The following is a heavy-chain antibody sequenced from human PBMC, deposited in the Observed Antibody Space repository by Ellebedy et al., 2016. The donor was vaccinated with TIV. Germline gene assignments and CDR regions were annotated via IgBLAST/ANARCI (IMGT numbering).Heavy chain of an antibody. D-gene: IGHD3-16*02. J-gene: IGHJ3*02. CDR2: VTGSGSST. V-gene: IGHV3-23*01. Sequence: GESLKISCAASGFTFSSYAMSWVRQAPGKGLEWVSTVTGSGSSTYYADSVKGRFTISRDNAKNSLFLQMNILRADDTALYYCARAGARYFDNIWGGYRHNYDAFDIWGQGTKVTVSS. CDR3: ARAGARYFDNIWGGYRHNYDAFDI. CDR1: GFTFSSYA.